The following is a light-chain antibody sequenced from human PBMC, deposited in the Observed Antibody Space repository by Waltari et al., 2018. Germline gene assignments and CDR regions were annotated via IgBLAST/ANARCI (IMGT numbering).Light chain of an antibody. CDR2: EKT. V-gene: IGLV1-51*02. CDR1: GSNIGSNS. J-gene: IGLJ3*02. Sequence: QSLLTQPPSVSAAPGQKVTISCSGSGSNIGSNSVSWFQQLPGTAPKLVIYEKTKRPSGIPGRFSASKSCTSATLGISGLQTGDEAVYYCAAWDSTLSGGLFGGGTKLTVL. CDR3: AAWDSTLSGGL.